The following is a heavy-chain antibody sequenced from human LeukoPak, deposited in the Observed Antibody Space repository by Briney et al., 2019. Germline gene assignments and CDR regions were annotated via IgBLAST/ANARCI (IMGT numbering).Heavy chain of an antibody. CDR1: GFSFSTFW. CDR3: SRGLHNFDY. J-gene: IGHJ4*02. Sequence: PGGSLRLSCAASGFSFSTFWTTWVRQAPGKGLEWVANIKLDGSEEYYVDSVKGRFTISRDNGKNSLYLQMSSLRAEDTAVYYCSRGLHNFDYWGQGTLVTVSS. CDR2: IKLDGSEE. V-gene: IGHV3-7*04.